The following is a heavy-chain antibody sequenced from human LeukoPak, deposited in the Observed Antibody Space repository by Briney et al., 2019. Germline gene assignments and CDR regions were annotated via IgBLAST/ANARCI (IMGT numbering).Heavy chain of an antibody. Sequence: SETLSLTCTVSGGSISGYYWSWIRQPPGKGLEWIGYIYTSGSTNYNPSLKSRVTISVDTSKNQFSLKLSSVTAADTAVYYCARLLRFSWGDDYWGQGTLVTVSS. CDR1: GGSISGYY. J-gene: IGHJ4*02. V-gene: IGHV4-4*09. CDR3: ARLLRFSWGDDY. D-gene: IGHD3-3*01. CDR2: IYTSGST.